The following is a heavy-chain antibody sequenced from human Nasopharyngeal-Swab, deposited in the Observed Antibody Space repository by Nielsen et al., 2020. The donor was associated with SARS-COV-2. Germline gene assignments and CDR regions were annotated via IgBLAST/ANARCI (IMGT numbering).Heavy chain of an antibody. CDR3: AKGDSAAGSSSDY. CDR1: GFTFSSYA. J-gene: IGHJ4*02. Sequence: GESLKISCAASGFTFSSYAMSWVRQAPGKGLEWVSTISGSGSSTYYADSVKGRFTISRDNSKNTLYLQMNRLRAEDTAVYYCAKGDSAAGSSSDYWGQGTLDTVSS. V-gene: IGHV3-23*01. D-gene: IGHD6-13*01. CDR2: ISGSGSST.